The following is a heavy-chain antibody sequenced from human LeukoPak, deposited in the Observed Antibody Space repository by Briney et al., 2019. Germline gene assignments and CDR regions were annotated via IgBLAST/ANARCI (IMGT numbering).Heavy chain of an antibody. D-gene: IGHD4-23*01. J-gene: IGHJ4*02. Sequence: TGGSLRRSCAASGFTFSSYAMSWVRQAPGKGLEWVSAISGSGGSTYYADSVKGRFTISSDNSKNTLYLQMNSLRAEDTAIYYCAKDCDGGNCYIDYWGQGTLVTVAS. CDR3: AKDCDGGNCYIDY. CDR2: ISGSGGST. V-gene: IGHV3-23*01. CDR1: GFTFSSYA.